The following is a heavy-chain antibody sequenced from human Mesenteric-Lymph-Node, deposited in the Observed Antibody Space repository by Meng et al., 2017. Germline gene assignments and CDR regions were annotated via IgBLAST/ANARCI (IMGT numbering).Heavy chain of an antibody. V-gene: IGHV4-34*01. D-gene: IGHD6-19*01. CDR2: INQSGST. CDR1: GGSFSGYY. J-gene: IGHJ4*02. CDR3: ASFPPPGKQWLVTDY. Sequence: HVLLQQWGARILDPAEPLALPCAVYGGSFSGYYWSWIPQPPGKGLEWMREINQSGSTNYNPSLKSRVTISVDTSKKQFSLKLRSVTAADTAVYYCASFPPPGKQWLVTDYWGQGTLVTVSS.